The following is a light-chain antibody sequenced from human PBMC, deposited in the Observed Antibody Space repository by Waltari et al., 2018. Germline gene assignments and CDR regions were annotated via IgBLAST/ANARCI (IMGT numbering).Light chain of an antibody. CDR3: SSYAGTSSAYV. CDR1: NNDVGSYYL. J-gene: IGLJ1*01. CDR2: EVF. Sequence: QSALTQPASVSGSPGQSITISCTGTNNDVGSYYLFPWYRQYPGKAPKLMIYEVFKRPSGVSIRFSASKSGNTASLTISGLQAEDEADYYCSSYAGTSSAYVFGTGTKVTVL. V-gene: IGLV2-23*02.